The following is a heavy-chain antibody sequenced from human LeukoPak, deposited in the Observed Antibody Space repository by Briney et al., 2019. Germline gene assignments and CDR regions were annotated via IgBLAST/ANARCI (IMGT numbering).Heavy chain of an antibody. CDR1: GGTFSSYA. CDR2: IIPIFGTA. V-gene: IGHV1-69*01. J-gene: IGHJ6*03. D-gene: IGHD2-2*01. Sequence: SVKVSCEASGGTFSSYAISWVRQAPGQGLEWMGGIIPIFGTANYAQKFQGRVTITADESTSTAYMELSSLRSEDTAVYYCARVVAYCSSTSCYRSILPPYYYMDVWGKGTTVTVSS. CDR3: ARVVAYCSSTSCYRSILPPYYYMDV.